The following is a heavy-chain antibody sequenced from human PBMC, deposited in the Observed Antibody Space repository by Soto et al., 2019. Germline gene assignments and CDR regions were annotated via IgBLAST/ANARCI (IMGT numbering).Heavy chain of an antibody. CDR3: ARGTLGLSSWSIDY. CDR2: IYHSGST. V-gene: IGHV4-30-4*08. CDR1: GGSISSGGYY. Sequence: SETLSLTCTVSGGSISSGGYYWSWIRQHPGKGLEWIGYIYHSGSTYYNPSLKSRVTISVDTSKNQFSLKLSSVTAADTAVYYCARGTLGLSSWSIDYWGQGTLVTVSS. J-gene: IGHJ4*02. D-gene: IGHD6-13*01.